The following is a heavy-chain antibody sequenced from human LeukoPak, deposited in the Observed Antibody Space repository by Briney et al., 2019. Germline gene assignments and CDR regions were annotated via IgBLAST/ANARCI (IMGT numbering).Heavy chain of an antibody. J-gene: IGHJ6*02. CDR2: TYYRSKWYN. CDR3: ARDREWEPNLYYYGMDV. CDR1: GNSVSSNSAA. Sequence: SQTLSLTCAISGNSVSSNSAAWNWIRQSPSRGLEWLGRTYYRSKWYNDYAVSVKSRITINPDTSKNLFSLQLNSVTPEDTAVYYCARDREWEPNLYYYGMDVWGQGTTVTVSS. D-gene: IGHD1-26*01. V-gene: IGHV6-1*01.